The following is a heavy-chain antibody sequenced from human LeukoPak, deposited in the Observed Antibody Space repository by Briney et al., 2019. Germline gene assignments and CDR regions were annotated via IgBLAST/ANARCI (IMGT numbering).Heavy chain of an antibody. J-gene: IGHJ4*02. CDR1: GFTFSSYS. CDR2: ISSSSSYI. Sequence: GGSLRLSCAASGFTFSSYSMNWVRQAPGKGLEWVSSISSSSSYIYYADSVKGRFTISRDNAKNSLYLQMSSLRAEDTAVYYCARYSGSYQNLYYFDYWGQGTLVTVSS. D-gene: IGHD1-26*01. V-gene: IGHV3-21*01. CDR3: ARYSGSYQNLYYFDY.